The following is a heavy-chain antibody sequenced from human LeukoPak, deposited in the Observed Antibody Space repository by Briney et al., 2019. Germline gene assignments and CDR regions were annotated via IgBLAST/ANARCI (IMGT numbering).Heavy chain of an antibody. D-gene: IGHD1-26*01. CDR2: ISFDGNNK. CDR3: AEINLVEEGGRFVNWLDP. CDR1: GFTFSNYA. Sequence: GGSLRLSCAASGFTFSNYAMHGVRQAPGKGLEWVAVISFDGNNKFYADSVKGRFTMSRDNSKNTLYLQMNSLRAEDTAGYYCAEINLVEEGGRFVNWLDPWGQGTLVTVSS. J-gene: IGHJ5*02. V-gene: IGHV3-30-3*01.